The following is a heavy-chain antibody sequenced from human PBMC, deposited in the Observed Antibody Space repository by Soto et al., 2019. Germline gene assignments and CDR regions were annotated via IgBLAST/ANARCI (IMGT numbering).Heavy chain of an antibody. Sequence: EVQLVESGGGLVQPGGSLRLSCAASGFTFSSYDMHWVRQATGKGLEWVSAIGTAGDTYYPGSVKGRFTISRENAKNSLYLQMNSLRAGDTAVYYCARESAYSSRGTYYYGMDVWGQGTTVTVSS. J-gene: IGHJ6*02. V-gene: IGHV3-13*01. D-gene: IGHD6-13*01. CDR2: IGTAGDT. CDR3: ARESAYSSRGTYYYGMDV. CDR1: GFTFSSYD.